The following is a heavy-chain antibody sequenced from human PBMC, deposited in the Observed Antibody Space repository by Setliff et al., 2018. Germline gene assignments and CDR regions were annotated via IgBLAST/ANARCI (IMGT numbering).Heavy chain of an antibody. CDR2: IVVGSANT. D-gene: IGHD3-22*01. J-gene: IGHJ3*02. Sequence: SVKVSCKASGFTFSNSAVQWVRQARGQRLEWIGSIVVGSANTNYAQNFQERVTMTRDTSTSTVYLDMSSLRSEDTAVYYCARDVFPYHYEGAFDIWGQGTMVTVSS. CDR1: GFTFSNSA. V-gene: IGHV1-58*01. CDR3: ARDVFPYHYEGAFDI.